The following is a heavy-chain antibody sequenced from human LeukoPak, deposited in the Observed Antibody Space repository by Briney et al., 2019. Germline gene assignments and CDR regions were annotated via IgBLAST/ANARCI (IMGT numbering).Heavy chain of an antibody. V-gene: IGHV3-7*03. CDR3: ARVGKQVAADY. Sequence: GGSLRLSCAASGFTFSSYWMSWVRQAPGKGLEWVANIKQDGSEKYYVDSVKGRFTISRDNAKDSLYLQMNSLRAEDTAVYYCARVGKQVAADYWGQGTLVTVSS. D-gene: IGHD2-15*01. CDR1: GFTFSSYW. CDR2: IKQDGSEK. J-gene: IGHJ4*02.